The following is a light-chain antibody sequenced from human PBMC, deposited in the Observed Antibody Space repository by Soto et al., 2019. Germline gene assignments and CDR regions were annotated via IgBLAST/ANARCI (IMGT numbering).Light chain of an antibody. CDR2: DAS. CDR3: QQYLNWPWT. Sequence: EIVVTQSPATMSVSPGERATLSCRASQSIGSNLDWYQQKPGQAPRLLIYDASSKATGIPARFSGSESATEFTLTISSLQSEDSAVYYCQQYLNWPWTFGQGTKVDIK. CDR1: QSIGSN. J-gene: IGKJ1*01. V-gene: IGKV3-15*01.